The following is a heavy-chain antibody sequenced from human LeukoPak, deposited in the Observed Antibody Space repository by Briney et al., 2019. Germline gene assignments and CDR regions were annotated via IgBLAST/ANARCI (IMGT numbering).Heavy chain of an antibody. D-gene: IGHD6-19*01. V-gene: IGHV1-69*13. J-gene: IGHJ4*02. CDR3: ARELGSGWYYFDY. CDR1: GGTFSSYA. CDR2: IIPIFGTA. Sequence: ASVKVSCKASGGTFSSYAISWVRQAPGQGLEWMGGIIPIFGTANYAQKFRGRVTITADESTSTAYMELSSLRSEDTAVYYCARELGSGWYYFDYWGQGTLVTVSS.